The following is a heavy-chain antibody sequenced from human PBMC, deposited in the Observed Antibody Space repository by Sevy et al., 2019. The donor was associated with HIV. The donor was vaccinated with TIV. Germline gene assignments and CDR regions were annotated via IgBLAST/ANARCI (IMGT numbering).Heavy chain of an antibody. CDR1: GFTFGDYA. D-gene: IGHD1-26*01. CDR2: IRSKAYGGTT. CDR3: TRDLGLGGSYRRLNYGMDV. J-gene: IGHJ6*02. Sequence: GGSLRLSCTASGFTFGDYAMSWFRQAPGKGLEWVGFIRSKAYGGTTEYAASVKGRFTISRDDSKSIAYRQMNSLKTEDTAVYYCTRDLGLGGSYRRLNYGMDVWGQGTTVTVSS. V-gene: IGHV3-49*03.